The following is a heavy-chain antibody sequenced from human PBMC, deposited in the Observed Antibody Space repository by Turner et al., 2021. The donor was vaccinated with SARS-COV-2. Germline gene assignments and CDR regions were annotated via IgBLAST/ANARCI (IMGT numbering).Heavy chain of an antibody. J-gene: IGHJ3*02. D-gene: IGHD3-22*01. V-gene: IGHV3-15*01. Sequence: EVQLVESGGGLVKPGGSLRLSCAASGFTFSKAWKSWVRQAPGKGLEGVGRIKSKTDGGTTDYAAPVKGRFIISRDDSKNTLYLQMNSLKTEDTAVYYCTTVQYYYDSSAYSNDAFDIWGQGTMVTVSS. CDR1: GFTFSKAW. CDR2: IKSKTDGGTT. CDR3: TTVQYYYDSSAYSNDAFDI.